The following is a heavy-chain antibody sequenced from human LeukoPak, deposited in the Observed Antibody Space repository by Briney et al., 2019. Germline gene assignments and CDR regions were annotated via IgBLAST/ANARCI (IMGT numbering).Heavy chain of an antibody. J-gene: IGHJ5*02. Sequence: PGGSLRLSCAASGFTFSSYAMSWVRQAPGKGLEWVSAISGSGGSTYCADSVKGRFTISRDNSKNTLYLQMNSLRAEDTAVYYCAKSPYYYDSSDDWFDPWGQGTLVTVSS. CDR1: GFTFSSYA. D-gene: IGHD3-22*01. V-gene: IGHV3-23*01. CDR3: AKSPYYYDSSDDWFDP. CDR2: ISGSGGST.